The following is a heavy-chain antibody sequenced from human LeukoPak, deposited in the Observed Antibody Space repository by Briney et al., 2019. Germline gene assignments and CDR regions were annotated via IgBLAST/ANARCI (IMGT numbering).Heavy chain of an antibody. V-gene: IGHV4-59*12. CDR1: GGSISSYY. CDR3: ARVRGSLHYYYYMDV. J-gene: IGHJ6*03. Sequence: PSETLSLTCTVSGGSISSYYWSWIRQPPGKGLEWTGYIYYSGSTNYNPSLKSRVTISVDTSKNQFSLKLSSVTAADTAVYYCARVRGSLHYYYYMDVWGKGTTVTVSS. D-gene: IGHD3-10*01. CDR2: IYYSGST.